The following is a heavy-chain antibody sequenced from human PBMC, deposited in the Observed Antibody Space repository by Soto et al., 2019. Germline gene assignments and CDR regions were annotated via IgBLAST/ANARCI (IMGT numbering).Heavy chain of an antibody. CDR1: GDSISRGGHY. V-gene: IGHV4-31*03. CDR2: MFYSGSI. D-gene: IGHD6-6*01. J-gene: IGHJ4*02. Sequence: PSETLSLTCTVSGDSISRGGHYWSWIRQHPGKGLEWIGYMFYSGSIYYNPSLKSRVIIPVDASKNQFSLKLSSVTAADTAVYYCARALAARPTGDPYYFDYWRQGVLVTLSS. CDR3: ARALAARPTGDPYYFDY.